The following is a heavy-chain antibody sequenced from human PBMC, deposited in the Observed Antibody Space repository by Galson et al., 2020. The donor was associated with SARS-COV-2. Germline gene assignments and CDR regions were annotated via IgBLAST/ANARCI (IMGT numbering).Heavy chain of an antibody. CDR2: IYYSGST. CDR1: GGSISSSSYY. V-gene: IGHV4-39*01. J-gene: IGHJ4*02. CDR3: ARHDILYCGGGSFYSRHYFDY. D-gene: IGHD2-15*01. Sequence: SETLSLTCTVSGGSISSSSYYWGWIRQPPGKGLEWIGSIYYSGSTYYNPSLKSRVTISVDTSKNQFSLKLSSVTAADTAVYYCARHDILYCGGGSFYSRHYFDYWGQGTLVTVSS.